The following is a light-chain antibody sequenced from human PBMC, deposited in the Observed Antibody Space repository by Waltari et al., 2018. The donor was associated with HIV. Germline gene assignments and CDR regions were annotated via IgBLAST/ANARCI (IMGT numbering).Light chain of an antibody. CDR2: DSS. CDR1: SSNIGNNY. V-gene: IGLV1-51*01. J-gene: IGLJ3*02. CDR3: GTWDSSLSVWV. Sequence: QSVLTQPPSVSAAPGPKVTISCSGSSSNIGNNYVTCYQQFPGAAPKLLLYDSSKRPSGIPDRFSGSKSGTSATLGITGLKTGDEADYYCGTWDSSLSVWVFGGGTKLTVL.